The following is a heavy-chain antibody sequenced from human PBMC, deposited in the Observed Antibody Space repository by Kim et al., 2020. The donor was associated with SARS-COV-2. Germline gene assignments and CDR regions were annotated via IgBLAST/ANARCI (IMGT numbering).Heavy chain of an antibody. CDR2: ISRSGGTT. CDR3: AKALSYAYLGH. Sequence: GGSLRLSCETSGFTFGDYAMNWVRQAPGKGLQWVSAISRSGGTTYYAGSVKGRFSISRVNSKNILYLQMSSLKADDTAIYYCAKALSYAYLGHWGLGTLVTVPS. J-gene: IGHJ5*02. D-gene: IGHD3-16*01. CDR1: GFTFGDYA. V-gene: IGHV3-23*01.